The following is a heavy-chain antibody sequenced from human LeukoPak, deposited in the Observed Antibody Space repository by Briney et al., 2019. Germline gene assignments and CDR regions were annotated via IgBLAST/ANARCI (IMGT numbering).Heavy chain of an antibody. V-gene: IGHV1-69*13. Sequence: SVKVSCKASGGTFSSYAFSWVRQAPGQGLEWMGDIIPIFGSATYAQKFQGRVTITADASTSTAYMELSSLRAEDTAVYYCARDMGRRGGRLLDHYSSGWFGMDYWGQGILVTVSS. CDR1: GGTFSSYA. CDR3: ARDMGRRGGRLLDHYSSGWFGMDY. CDR2: IIPIFGSA. J-gene: IGHJ4*02. D-gene: IGHD6-19*01.